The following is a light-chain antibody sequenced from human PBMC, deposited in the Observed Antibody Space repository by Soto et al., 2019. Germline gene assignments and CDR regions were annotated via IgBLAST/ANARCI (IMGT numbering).Light chain of an antibody. V-gene: IGLV2-23*01. CDR1: SSDVGSYKF. Sequence: QSVLTQPASVSGSPGQSITISCTGTSSDVGSYKFVSWYQQHPVKAPKLMIYEGSKRPSGVSNRFSGSKSGNTASLTISGVQAEDEADYYCCSYAGGSTLVFGGGTKLTVL. CDR2: EGS. CDR3: CSYAGGSTLV. J-gene: IGLJ2*01.